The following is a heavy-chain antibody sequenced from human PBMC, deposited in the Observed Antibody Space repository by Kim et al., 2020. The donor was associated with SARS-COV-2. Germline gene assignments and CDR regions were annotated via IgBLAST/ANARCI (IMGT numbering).Heavy chain of an antibody. J-gene: IGHJ6*02. CDR1: GFTFDTYA. D-gene: IGHD3-22*01. V-gene: IGHV3-23*01. CDR2: ISGNGVNK. CDR3: AKVVVMDGYNYYYYYGMDV. Sequence: GGSLRLSCVASGFTFDTYAMSWVRQAPGKGLEWVSVISGNGVNKFYADSVRGRFTISRDNSKDTLYLQMNSLRDEDTALYYCAKVVVMDGYNYYYYYGMDVRGQGTTVTVSS.